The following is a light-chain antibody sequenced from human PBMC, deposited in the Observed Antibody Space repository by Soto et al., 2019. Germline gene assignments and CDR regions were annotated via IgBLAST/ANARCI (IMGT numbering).Light chain of an antibody. CDR3: SSYAGRNNFV. CDR1: SSDVGGYNY. Sequence: QSVLTQPPSASGSPGQSVTISCTGTSSDVGGYNYVSWYQQHPGKAPKLMIYEVSKRPSGVPDRFSGSKSGNTASLTVSGPLAEDEADYYCSSYAGRNNFVFGTGTKVTVL. V-gene: IGLV2-8*01. J-gene: IGLJ1*01. CDR2: EVS.